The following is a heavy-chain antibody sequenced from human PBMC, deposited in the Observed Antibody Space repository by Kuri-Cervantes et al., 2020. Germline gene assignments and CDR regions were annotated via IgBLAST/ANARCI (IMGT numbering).Heavy chain of an antibody. Sequence: GGSLRLSCAASGFTVSSNYMSWVRQVPGKGLEWVSGIYSGGSTYYADSVKGRFTISRDNSKNTLYLQMNSLRAEDTAVYYCARIVGATRFFDYWGQGTLVTVSS. D-gene: IGHD1-26*01. CDR1: GFTVSSNY. V-gene: IGHV3-66*01. CDR2: IYSGGST. J-gene: IGHJ4*02. CDR3: ARIVGATRFFDY.